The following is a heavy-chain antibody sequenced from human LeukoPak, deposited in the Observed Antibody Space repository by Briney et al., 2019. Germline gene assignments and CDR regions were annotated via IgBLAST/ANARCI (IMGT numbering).Heavy chain of an antibody. D-gene: IGHD6-19*01. J-gene: IGHJ5*02. CDR2: INHSGST. Sequence: PSETLSLTCAVYGGFFSGYYWSWIRQPPGKGLEWIGEINHSGSTNYNPSLKSRVTISVDTSKNQFSLKLSSVTAADTAVYYCARVRPPGIAVAGTGRWFDPWGQGTLVTVSS. CDR1: GGFFSGYY. CDR3: ARVRPPGIAVAGTGRWFDP. V-gene: IGHV4-34*01.